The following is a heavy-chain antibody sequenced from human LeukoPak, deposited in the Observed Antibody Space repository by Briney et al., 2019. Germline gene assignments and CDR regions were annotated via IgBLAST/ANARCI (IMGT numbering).Heavy chain of an antibody. CDR2: ISRTT. V-gene: IGHV3-48*01. J-gene: IGHJ3*01. CDR1: GFTFSSYS. CDR3: ARDIDYAFDV. Sequence: GGSLRLSCAASGFTFSSYSFNWVRQAPGKGLEWVSYISRTTSYADSVKGRFTISRDNAKSSLYLQMNSLRAEDTAVYYCARDIDYAFDVWGQGTMVTVSS.